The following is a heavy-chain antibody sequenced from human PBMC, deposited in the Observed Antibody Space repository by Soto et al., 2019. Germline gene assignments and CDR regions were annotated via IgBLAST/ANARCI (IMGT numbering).Heavy chain of an antibody. CDR2: ISYDGSNK. J-gene: IGHJ4*02. CDR1: GFTFSSYG. D-gene: IGHD2-15*01. CDR3: ATRYCSGGSCYPKIYYFDY. Sequence: PGGSLRLSCAASGFTFSSYGMHWVRQAPGKGLEWVAVISYDGSNKYYADSVKGRFTISRDNSKNTLYLQMNSLRAEDTAVYYCATRYCSGGSCYPKIYYFDYWGQGT. V-gene: IGHV3-30*03.